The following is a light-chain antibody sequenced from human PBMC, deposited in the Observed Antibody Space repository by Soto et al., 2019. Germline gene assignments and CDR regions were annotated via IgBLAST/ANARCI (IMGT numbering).Light chain of an antibody. J-gene: IGKJ1*01. Sequence: EIVMTQSPATLSVSPGERATLSCRASQSVSSNLAWHQQKPGQAPRLLIYYASTRATGFPARFSGGGSGTDFTLTITSLQSEDFGVYFCQQYKDWPTTFGQGTKVDIK. CDR3: QQYKDWPTT. CDR2: YAS. CDR1: QSVSSN. V-gene: IGKV3-15*01.